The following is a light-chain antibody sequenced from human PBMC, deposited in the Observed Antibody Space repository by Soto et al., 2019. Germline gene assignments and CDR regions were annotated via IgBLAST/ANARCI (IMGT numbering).Light chain of an antibody. CDR1: QDIRHD. Sequence: DIQMTQSPSSLSASVGDRVTITCRASQDIRHDLGWYQQKPGKAPKRLIYDISSLHSGVPSRFSGSGSGTEFSLTISSLQADDYATFYCQQYHTDWTFGQGTKVDIK. CDR2: DIS. J-gene: IGKJ1*01. CDR3: QQYHTDWT. V-gene: IGKV1-17*01.